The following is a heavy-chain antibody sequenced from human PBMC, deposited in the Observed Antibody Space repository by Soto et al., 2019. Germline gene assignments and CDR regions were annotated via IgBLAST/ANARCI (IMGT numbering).Heavy chain of an antibody. CDR3: ARQEVVEDWFDP. Sequence: QVQLQESGPGLVKPSETLSLTCTVSGGSISSYYWSWIRQPPGKGLEWLGYIYYSGSTNYNPSLKRRATISVDTSKNQFALKLSSVTAADTAVYYCARQEVVEDWFDPWGQGTLVTVSS. J-gene: IGHJ5*02. V-gene: IGHV4-59*08. CDR2: IYYSGST. CDR1: GGSISSYY. D-gene: IGHD2-2*01.